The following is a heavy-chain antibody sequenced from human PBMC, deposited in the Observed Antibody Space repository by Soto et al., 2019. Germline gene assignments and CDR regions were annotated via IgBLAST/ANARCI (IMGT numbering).Heavy chain of an antibody. CDR2: IYHSGTT. V-gene: IGHV4-30-2*01. Sequence: SETLSLTCAVSGGSISSGAYSWTWIRQPPGKGLEWIGYIYHSGTTYYNPSLMSRVTISVDRSKNQFSLKLTSVTAADTAMYYCARDRLRCLGDGYNPGYIDYWGQGTLVTVAS. D-gene: IGHD3-16*01. J-gene: IGHJ4*02. CDR1: GGSISSGAYS. CDR3: ARDRLRCLGDGYNPGYIDY.